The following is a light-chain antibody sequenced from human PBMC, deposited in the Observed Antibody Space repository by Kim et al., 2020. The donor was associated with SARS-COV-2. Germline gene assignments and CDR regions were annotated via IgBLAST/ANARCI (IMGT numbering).Light chain of an antibody. CDR1: QSVSSSY. Sequence: SQSVSSSYLAWYQQKPGQAPSLLIYGASSRATGIPDRFSGSGSGTDFTLTISRLEPEDFAVYYCQQFGTFGPGTKVDIK. CDR2: GAS. V-gene: IGKV3-20*01. J-gene: IGKJ3*01. CDR3: QQFGT.